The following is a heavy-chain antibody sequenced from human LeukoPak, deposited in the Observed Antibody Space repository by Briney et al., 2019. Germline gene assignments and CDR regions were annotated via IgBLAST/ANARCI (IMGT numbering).Heavy chain of an antibody. CDR3: AKQLGYCSDGSCYFPY. V-gene: IGHV3-74*01. D-gene: IGHD2-15*01. CDR2: ISGDGSST. Sequence: GGSLRLSCAASGFTFSRFWMHWVRQVPGKGLVWVSRISGDGSSTNYADSVKGRFTISRDNSKNTLYLQMNSLRAEDTAVYYCAKQLGYCSDGSCYFPYWGQGTLVTVSS. J-gene: IGHJ4*02. CDR1: GFTFSRFW.